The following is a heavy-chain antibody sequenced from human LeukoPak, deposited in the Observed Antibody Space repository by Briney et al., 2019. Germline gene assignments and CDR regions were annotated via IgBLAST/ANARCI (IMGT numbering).Heavy chain of an antibody. V-gene: IGHV3-30*02. CDR3: AKNQRPSSGWSFDY. Sequence: GGSLRLSCAASGFTFSSYDIHWVRQAPGKGLEWVAFIQYDGSNKYYADSVKGRFTISRDNSKNTLYLQMNSLKVEDTAVYYCAKNQRPSSGWSFDYWGQGTLVTVSS. CDR1: GFTFSSYD. D-gene: IGHD6-19*01. J-gene: IGHJ4*02. CDR2: IQYDGSNK.